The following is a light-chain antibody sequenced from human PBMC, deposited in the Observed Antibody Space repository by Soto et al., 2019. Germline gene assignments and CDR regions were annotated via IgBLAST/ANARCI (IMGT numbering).Light chain of an antibody. V-gene: IGKV3-20*01. CDR3: QPYGSSPPT. Sequence: EIVLTQPPGTLSLSPGERGTLSCMASQTVNSNYLAWYQRKPGQAPRLLIYGASNRATDIPHRFSGSGSGTVFTLTITTLEQEDFAVYYCQPYGSSPPTFGQGTKVEIK. J-gene: IGKJ1*01. CDR2: GAS. CDR1: QTVNSNY.